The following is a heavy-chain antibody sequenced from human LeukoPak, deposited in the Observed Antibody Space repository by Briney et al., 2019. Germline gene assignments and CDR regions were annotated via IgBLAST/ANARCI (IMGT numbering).Heavy chain of an antibody. V-gene: IGHV3-11*04. J-gene: IGHJ4*02. D-gene: IGHD2-2*01. CDR1: GFTFSDYY. Sequence: GGSLRLSCAASGFTFSDYYMSWIRQAPGKGLEWVSYISSSGSTIYYADSVKGRFAASRDNAKNEMYLQMNSLRAEDTAVYFCARGAGYCTSTSCHLWSDYWGQGTLVTVSS. CDR2: ISSSGSTI. CDR3: ARGAGYCTSTSCHLWSDY.